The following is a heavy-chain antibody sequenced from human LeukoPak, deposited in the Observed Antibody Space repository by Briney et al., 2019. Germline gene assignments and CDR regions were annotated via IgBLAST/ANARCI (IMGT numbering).Heavy chain of an antibody. Sequence: PSETLSLTCTVSGGSISSSTYYWGWIRQPPGRGLGWIGTIYYRGSTYYNPSLKSRVTISVDTSNNQFSLRLSSVTAADTAVYYCAILGTGSSWGQGTLVTVSS. D-gene: IGHD3-10*01. CDR2: IYYRGST. V-gene: IGHV4-39*01. CDR1: GGSISSSTYY. J-gene: IGHJ5*02. CDR3: AILGTGSS.